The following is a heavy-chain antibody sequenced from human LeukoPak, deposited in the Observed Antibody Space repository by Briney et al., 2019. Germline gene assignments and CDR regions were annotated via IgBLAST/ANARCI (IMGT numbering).Heavy chain of an antibody. CDR3: VRLQPNTGEWAFDI. CDR2: ISSGGST. Sequence: SETLSLTCTVSGGSISSYYWSWIRQPPGEGLEWIGYISSGGSTNYNPSLKSRVTISVDTSKNQLSLRLSSVTAADTAVYHCVRLQPNTGEWAFDIWGQGTMVSVSS. J-gene: IGHJ3*02. CDR1: GGSISSYY. D-gene: IGHD1-1*01. V-gene: IGHV4-59*01.